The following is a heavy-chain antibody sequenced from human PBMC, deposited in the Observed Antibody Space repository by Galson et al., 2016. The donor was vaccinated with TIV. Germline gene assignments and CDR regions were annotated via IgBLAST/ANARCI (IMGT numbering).Heavy chain of an antibody. J-gene: IGHJ4*02. CDR3: ARPPYCGCDCYKYDS. CDR2: INAGNGNT. D-gene: IGHD2-21*01. CDR1: GYTFTIYA. Sequence: SVKVSCKASGYTFTIYAMHWVRQAPGQRLEWMGWINAGNGNTKYSQKFQGRVAITRDTSESTAYMELSSLRSEDTAVYYYARPPYCGCDCYKYDSWGQGTLVAVSS. V-gene: IGHV1-3*01.